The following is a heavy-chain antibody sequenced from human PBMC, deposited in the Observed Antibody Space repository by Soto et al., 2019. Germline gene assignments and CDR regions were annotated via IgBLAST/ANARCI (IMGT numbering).Heavy chain of an antibody. Sequence: GGSLRLSCAASGFTFSSYWMSWVRQAPGKGLEWVANIKQDGSEKYYVDSVKGRFTISRDNAKNSLYLQMNSLRAEDTAVYYCHSSSWPYWYFDLWGRGTLVTVSS. CDR2: IKQDGSEK. CDR3: HSSSWPYWYFDL. D-gene: IGHD6-13*01. CDR1: GFTFSSYW. J-gene: IGHJ2*01. V-gene: IGHV3-7*01.